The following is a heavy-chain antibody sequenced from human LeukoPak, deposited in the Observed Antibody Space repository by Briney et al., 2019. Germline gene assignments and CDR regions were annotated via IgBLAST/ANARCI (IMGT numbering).Heavy chain of an antibody. Sequence: SETLSLTCSVSGRSISISSYYWGWIRQPPGKGLEWIGSIYYNQSTHYNPSLKSRLTISVDTSKNQSSLKLSSVTAADTAVYYCARAGGRRIVVVPAAMRAFDYWSQGTLATVSS. CDR2: IYYNQST. V-gene: IGHV4-39*01. CDR3: ARAGGRRIVVVPAAMRAFDY. J-gene: IGHJ4*01. D-gene: IGHD2-2*01. CDR1: GRSISISSYY.